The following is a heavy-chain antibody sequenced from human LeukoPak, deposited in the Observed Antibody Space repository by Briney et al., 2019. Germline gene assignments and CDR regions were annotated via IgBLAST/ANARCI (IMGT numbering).Heavy chain of an antibody. D-gene: IGHD3-16*01. CDR1: GYTFTSYY. Sequence: ASVKVSCKASGYTFTSYYMHWVRQAPGQGLEWMGIINPSGGSTSYAQKFQGRVTMTRDTSTSTVYMEQSSLRSEDTAVYYCARKNKLGAFDIWGQGTMVTVSS. J-gene: IGHJ3*02. CDR2: INPSGGST. CDR3: ARKNKLGAFDI. V-gene: IGHV1-46*01.